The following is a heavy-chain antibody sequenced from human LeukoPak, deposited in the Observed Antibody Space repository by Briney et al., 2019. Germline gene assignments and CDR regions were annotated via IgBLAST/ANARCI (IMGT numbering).Heavy chain of an antibody. CDR2: IYYSGST. D-gene: IGHD5-24*01. V-gene: IGHV4-39*07. CDR3: ARESLTWLQSRTSWFDP. Sequence: SETLSLTCSVSGGSISSSAYHWGWLRQPPGKGLEWVGSIYYSGSTYYNLSLKSRVTIYVDKSKNQFSLKLSSVTAADTAVYYCARESLTWLQSRTSWFDPWGQGTLVTVSS. CDR1: GGSISSSAYH. J-gene: IGHJ5*02.